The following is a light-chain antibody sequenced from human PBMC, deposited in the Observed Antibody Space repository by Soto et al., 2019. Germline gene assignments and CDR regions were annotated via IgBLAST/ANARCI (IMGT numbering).Light chain of an antibody. CDR1: QSVSNNY. J-gene: IGKJ1*01. CDR3: QQYGSSGT. CDR2: GAS. Sequence: EIVMTQSPVTLSVSPGEGATLSCRASQSVSNNYLAWYQQKPGQAPRLLIYGASNRATGIPDRFSGSGSGTDFTLTISRLEPEDFAVYYCQQYGSSGTFGQGTKVEIK. V-gene: IGKV3-20*01.